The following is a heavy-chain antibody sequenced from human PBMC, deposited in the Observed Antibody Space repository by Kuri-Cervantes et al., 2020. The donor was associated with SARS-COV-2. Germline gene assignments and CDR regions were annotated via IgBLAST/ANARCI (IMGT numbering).Heavy chain of an antibody. CDR3: ARADDFWSGHDAFDI. V-gene: IGHV4-38-2*02. CDR2: IYHSGST. J-gene: IGHJ3*02. CDR1: GYSISSGYY. D-gene: IGHD3-3*01. Sequence: SETLSLTCTVSGYSISSGYYWGWIRQPPGKRLEWIGSIYHSGSTNYNPSLKSRVTISVDTSKNQFSLKLSSVTAADTAVYYCARADDFWSGHDAFDIWGQGTMVTVSS.